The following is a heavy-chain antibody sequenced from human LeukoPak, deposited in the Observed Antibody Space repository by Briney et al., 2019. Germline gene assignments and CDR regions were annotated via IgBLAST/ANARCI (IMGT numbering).Heavy chain of an antibody. CDR3: ARDLGDSSGGNFFDY. V-gene: IGHV4-38-2*02. CDR2: IYHSGST. D-gene: IGHD3-22*01. J-gene: IGHJ4*02. Sequence: PSETLSLTCTVSGYSISSGYYWGWIRQPPGQGLEWIGSIYHSGSTYYNPSLKSRVTISAATSKNQFSLKLSSVTAADTAVYYCARDLGDSSGGNFFDYWGQGTLVTVSS. CDR1: GYSISSGYY.